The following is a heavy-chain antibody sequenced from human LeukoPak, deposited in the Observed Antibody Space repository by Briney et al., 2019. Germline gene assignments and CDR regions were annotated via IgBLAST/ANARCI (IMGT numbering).Heavy chain of an antibody. J-gene: IGHJ4*02. CDR3: ARAWSCSGGSCYSGLDY. Sequence: GGSLRLSCAASGFTFSSYAMHWVRQAPGKGLEWVAIISYDGSNEYYADSVKGRFTISRDNSKKTLYLEMNSLRVEDTAVYYCARAWSCSGGSCYSGLDYWGQGTLVTVSS. CDR1: GFTFSSYA. D-gene: IGHD2-15*01. V-gene: IGHV3-30*03. CDR2: ISYDGSNE.